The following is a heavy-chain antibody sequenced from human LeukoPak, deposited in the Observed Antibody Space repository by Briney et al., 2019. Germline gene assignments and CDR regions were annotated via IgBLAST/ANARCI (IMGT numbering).Heavy chain of an antibody. Sequence: SVKVSCKASGYTFTGYYMHWVRQAPGQGLEWMGGIIPIVGIANYAQKFRGRVTITADKSTNTAYMELSSLRSEDTAVYYCARDGEMAAIYFDYWGQGTLVTVSS. CDR2: IIPIVGIA. V-gene: IGHV1-69*10. D-gene: IGHD5-24*01. CDR1: GYTFTGYY. CDR3: ARDGEMAAIYFDY. J-gene: IGHJ4*02.